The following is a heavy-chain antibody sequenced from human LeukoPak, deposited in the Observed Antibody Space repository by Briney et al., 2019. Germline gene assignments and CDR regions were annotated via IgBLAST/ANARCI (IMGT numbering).Heavy chain of an antibody. Sequence: PSETLSLTCTVSGGSVSSGDYYWSWIRQPPGEGLEWIGFIFYSGSTNYKPSLRSRVTISLDTSKNQFSLKVRSLTAADTAVYYCARVIWMGNQYYCDHWGQGTLVTVSS. CDR1: GGSVSSGDYY. CDR3: ARVIWMGNQYYCDH. CDR2: IFYSGST. J-gene: IGHJ4*02. D-gene: IGHD1-14*01. V-gene: IGHV4-61*08.